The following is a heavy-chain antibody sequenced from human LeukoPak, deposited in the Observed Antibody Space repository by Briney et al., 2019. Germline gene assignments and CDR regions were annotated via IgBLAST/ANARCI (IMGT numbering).Heavy chain of an antibody. V-gene: IGHV3-23*01. CDR1: GLTFRNYA. CDR2: ISGSGHNT. D-gene: IGHD6-13*01. Sequence: GGSLRLSCAASGLTFRNYAMSWVRQAPGKGLEWVSGISGSGHNTYYADSVKGRFSISRDNSKNTLYLQVNSLRADDTAVYYCAKGEAAAGTGTYDSWGQGTLVTVSS. J-gene: IGHJ4*02. CDR3: AKGEAAAGTGTYDS.